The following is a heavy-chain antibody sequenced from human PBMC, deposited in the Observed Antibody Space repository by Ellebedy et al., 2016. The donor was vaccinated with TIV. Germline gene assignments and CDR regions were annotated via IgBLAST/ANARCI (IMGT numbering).Heavy chain of an antibody. CDR1: GGTFSSYA. D-gene: IGHD5-18*01. J-gene: IGHJ6*02. CDR3: ARDPSGYSYGYYGMDV. Sequence: SVKVSXKASGGTFSSYAISWVRQAPGQGLEWMGGIIPIFGTANYAQKLQGRVTMTTDTSTSTAYMELRSLRSDDTAVYYCARDPSGYSYGYYGMDVWGQGTTVTVSS. V-gene: IGHV1-69*05. CDR2: IIPIFGTA.